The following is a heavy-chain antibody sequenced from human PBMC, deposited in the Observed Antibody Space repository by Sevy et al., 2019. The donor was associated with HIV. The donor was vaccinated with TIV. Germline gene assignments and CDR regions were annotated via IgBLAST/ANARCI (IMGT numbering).Heavy chain of an antibody. CDR1: GFNFGDYV. CDR2: IRYDGGTR. D-gene: IGHD3-10*01. J-gene: IGHJ3*01. V-gene: IGHV3-30*02. CDR3: VKGLGMVQGALLSDDV. Sequence: GGSLRLSCRGSGFNFGDYVMTWFRQAPGKGLEWVTFIRYDGGTRYYADSVKGRFTVSRDNFKNTLYLQMNSLRVEDTAVYYCVKGLGMVQGALLSDDVWGQGTMVTVSS.